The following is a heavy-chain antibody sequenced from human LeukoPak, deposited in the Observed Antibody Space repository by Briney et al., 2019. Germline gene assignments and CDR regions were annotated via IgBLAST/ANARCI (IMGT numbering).Heavy chain of an antibody. Sequence: GGSLRLSCAASGFTFSSYSMTWVRQAPGKGLVWVSRIKGDGSHTIYADSVKGRFTISRDNAKNTLYLQMKSLRAEDTAVYYCVRDWDHFDFDSWGLGTLVTVSS. CDR1: GFTFSSYS. CDR2: IKGDGSHT. CDR3: VRDWDHFDFDS. J-gene: IGHJ5*01. D-gene: IGHD3-9*01. V-gene: IGHV3-74*01.